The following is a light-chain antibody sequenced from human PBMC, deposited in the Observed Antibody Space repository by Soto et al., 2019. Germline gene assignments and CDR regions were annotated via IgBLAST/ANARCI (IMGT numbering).Light chain of an antibody. CDR3: SSYSSSNTLVV. Sequence: QSALTQPASVSGSPGQSISISCTGTSSDVGGYNYVSWYQRNPGKAPKVMIYDVINRPSGVSNRFSGSKSGNTASLTISGLHAEDEDDYYGSSYSSSNTLVVFGGGTKVTVL. CDR2: DVI. J-gene: IGLJ2*01. V-gene: IGLV2-14*01. CDR1: SSDVGGYNY.